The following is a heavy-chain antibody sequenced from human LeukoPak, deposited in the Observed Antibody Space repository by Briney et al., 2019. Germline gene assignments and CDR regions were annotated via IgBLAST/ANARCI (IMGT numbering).Heavy chain of an antibody. V-gene: IGHV3-23*01. CDR2: ISGSGGST. Sequence: GGSLRLSCAASGLTFSSYAMTWVRQAPGKGLDWVSAISGSGGSTYYADSVKGRFTISRDNSKNTVYLQMNSLRAEDTALYYCAKVPGGWKNDAFDIWGQGTMVTVSS. CDR3: AKVPGGWKNDAFDI. D-gene: IGHD6-19*01. J-gene: IGHJ3*02. CDR1: GLTFSSYA.